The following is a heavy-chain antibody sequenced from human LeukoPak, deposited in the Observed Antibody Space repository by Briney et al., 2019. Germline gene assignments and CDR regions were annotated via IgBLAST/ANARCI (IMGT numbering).Heavy chain of an antibody. J-gene: IGHJ3*02. CDR2: IYYSGST. Sequence: SETLSLTCTVSGGSISSYYWSWIRQPPGKGLEWIGYIYYSGSTSYNPSLKSRVTISVDTSKNQFSLKLSSVTAADTAVYYCAREYSGSYSDAFDIWGQGTMVTVSS. CDR1: GGSISSYY. V-gene: IGHV4-59*01. D-gene: IGHD1-26*01. CDR3: AREYSGSYSDAFDI.